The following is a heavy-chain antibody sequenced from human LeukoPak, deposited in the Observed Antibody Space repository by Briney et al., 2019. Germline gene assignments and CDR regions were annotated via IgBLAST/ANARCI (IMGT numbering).Heavy chain of an antibody. CDR2: ILKKDKGYATAT. D-gene: IGHD1-26*01. CDR1: GITFSGSA. J-gene: IGHJ5*02. CDR3: TRDSGTYNWFDP. Sequence: CRKPSSAAAGITFSGSAIHCLWHSSGEAHSCAAEILKKDKGYATATAYAASVKGRFTISRDDSINTAYLQMKSLKTEDTALYYCTRDSGTYNWFDPWGQGTLVTVSS. V-gene: IGHV3-73*01.